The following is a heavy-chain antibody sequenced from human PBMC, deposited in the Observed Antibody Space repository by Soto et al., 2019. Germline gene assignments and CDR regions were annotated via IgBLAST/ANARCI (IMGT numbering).Heavy chain of an antibody. Sequence: QVQLVQSGAEVKKPGASVKVSCKASGYTFTGYYMHWVRQAPGQGLEWMGWINPNSGGTNYAQKFQGWVTMTRDTSISTAYMELSRLRSDDTAVYYCARVKGWNYDILTGYLSSGNYGMDVWGQGTTVTVSS. V-gene: IGHV1-2*04. CDR2: INPNSGGT. D-gene: IGHD3-9*01. CDR3: ARVKGWNYDILTGYLSSGNYGMDV. CDR1: GYTFTGYY. J-gene: IGHJ6*02.